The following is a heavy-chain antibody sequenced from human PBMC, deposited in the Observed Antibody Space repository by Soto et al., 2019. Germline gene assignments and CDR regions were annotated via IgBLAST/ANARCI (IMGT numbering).Heavy chain of an antibody. V-gene: IGHV3-53*01. J-gene: IGHJ6*02. CDR2: IYSGGSP. D-gene: IGHD3-10*01. CDR3: TRHRDTDYGSGSYYRKTKDYYYYYGMDV. Sequence: PGGSLRLSCAASGFTVSSNYMSWVRQAPGKGLEWVSVIYSGGSPYYADSVKGRFSISRDNSKITLYLQMNSLKTEDTAVYYCTRHRDTDYGSGSYYRKTKDYYYYYGMDVWGQGTTVTVSS. CDR1: GFTVSSNY.